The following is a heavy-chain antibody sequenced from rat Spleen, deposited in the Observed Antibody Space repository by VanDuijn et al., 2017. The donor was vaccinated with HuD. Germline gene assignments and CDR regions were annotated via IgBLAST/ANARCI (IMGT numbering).Heavy chain of an antibody. CDR3: ASITTAAYFDY. V-gene: IGHV5-25*01. Sequence: EVQLVESGGGLVQPGRSLKLSCEVSGFTFNNYDMAWIRQAPTKGLAWVASINPGGYNTYYRNSVKGRFTTSRDNAHSTLYLQMDSLRSEDTATYYCASITTAAYFDYWGQGVMVTVSS. CDR2: INPGGYNT. J-gene: IGHJ2*01. CDR1: GFTFNNYD. D-gene: IGHD1-2*01.